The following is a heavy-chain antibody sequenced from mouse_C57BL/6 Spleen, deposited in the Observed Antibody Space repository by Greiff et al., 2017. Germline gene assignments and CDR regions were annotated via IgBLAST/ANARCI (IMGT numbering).Heavy chain of an antibody. D-gene: IGHD1-1*01. CDR3: AREHGRSYDYFDY. CDR1: GYTFTSYW. CDR2: IDPSDSYT. V-gene: IGHV1-69*01. J-gene: IGHJ2*01. Sequence: QVQLQQPGAELVMPGASVKLSCKASGYTFTSYWMHWVKQRPGQGLEWIGEIDPSDSYTNYNQKFKGKSTLTVDKSSSTAYMQLSSLTSEDSAVXYCAREHGRSYDYFDYWGQGTTLTVSS.